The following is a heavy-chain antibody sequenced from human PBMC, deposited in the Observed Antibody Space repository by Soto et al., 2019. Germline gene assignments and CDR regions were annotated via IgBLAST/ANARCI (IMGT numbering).Heavy chain of an antibody. CDR1: GGTFSSYA. CDR3: ARGTGTQGYYYYGMDV. Sequence: GASVKVSCKASGGTFSSYAISWVRQAPGQGLEWMGGIIPIFGTANYAQKFQGRVTITADESTSTAYMELSSLRSEDTAVYYCARGTGTQGYYYYGMDVWGHGTTVTVSS. V-gene: IGHV1-69*13. D-gene: IGHD1-1*01. J-gene: IGHJ6*02. CDR2: IIPIFGTA.